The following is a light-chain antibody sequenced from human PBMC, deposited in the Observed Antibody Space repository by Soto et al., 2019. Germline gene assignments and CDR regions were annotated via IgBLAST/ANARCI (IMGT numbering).Light chain of an antibody. Sequence: DIQMTQSPSTLSGSVGDRVTITCRASQTISSWLAWYQQKPVKAPKLLIYKASTLKSGVPSRFSVSGSGTEFTLTISSLQPDDFATYYCQHYNSYSEAFGQGTKVELK. CDR2: KAS. J-gene: IGKJ1*01. CDR1: QTISSW. V-gene: IGKV1-5*03. CDR3: QHYNSYSEA.